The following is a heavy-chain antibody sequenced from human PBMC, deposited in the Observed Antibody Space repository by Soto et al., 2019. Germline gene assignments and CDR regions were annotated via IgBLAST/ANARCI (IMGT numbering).Heavy chain of an antibody. J-gene: IGHJ6*02. CDR1: GGSISSGVYY. V-gene: IGHV4-31*03. CDR2: IYYSGST. D-gene: IGHD3-10*01. CDR3: ARYLSYGSGSYPFYYYGMDV. Sequence: SETLSLTCTVSGGSISSGVYYWSWIRQHPGKVLEWIGYIYYSGSTYYNPSLKSRVTISVDTSKNQFSLKLSSVTAADTAVYYCARYLSYGSGSYPFYYYGMDVWGQGTTVTVSS.